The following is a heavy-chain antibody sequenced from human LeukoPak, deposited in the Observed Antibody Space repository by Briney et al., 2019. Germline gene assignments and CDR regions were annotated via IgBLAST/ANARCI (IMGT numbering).Heavy chain of an antibody. V-gene: IGHV4-4*07. CDR1: GDSISGYY. CDR2: ISASGNT. D-gene: IGHD3-10*01. Sequence: SETLSLTCTVSGDSISGYYWSWIRQPAGEELEWIGRISASGNTNYNPSLKSRVTMSVDMSNKQLSLKLSSVTAADTAVYYCARLIYGSGSYYKSNWLDLWGQGALVTVSS. CDR3: ARLIYGSGSYYKSNWLDL. J-gene: IGHJ5*02.